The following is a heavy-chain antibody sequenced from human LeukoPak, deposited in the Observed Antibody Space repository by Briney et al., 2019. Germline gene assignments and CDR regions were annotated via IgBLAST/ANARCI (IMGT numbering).Heavy chain of an antibody. D-gene: IGHD3-16*01. V-gene: IGHV3-30*04. CDR3: AKDMIGGAPDYFDY. CDR1: GFTFSSYA. J-gene: IGHJ4*02. Sequence: GSLRLSCAASGFTFSSYAMHWVRQAPGKGLEWVAVTSSDGSIKHYADAVKGRFTISRDNSRNTLSLQMNSLRAEDTAVYFCAKDMIGGAPDYFDYWGQGTLVTVSS. CDR2: TSSDGSIK.